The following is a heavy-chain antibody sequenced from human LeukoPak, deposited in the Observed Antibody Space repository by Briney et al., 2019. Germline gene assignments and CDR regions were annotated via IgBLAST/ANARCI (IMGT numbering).Heavy chain of an antibody. V-gene: IGHV3-43D*03. CDR2: ISWDGGKS. J-gene: IGHJ6*02. Sequence: PGGSLRLSCAASGFTFDDYAMHWVRQAPGKGLEWVSLISWDGGKSYYADSVKGRFTISRDNTKNSLYLQMNSLRPEDTALYYCARDIEETVVTPGGMDVWGQGTTVTVSS. D-gene: IGHD4-23*01. CDR1: GFTFDDYA. CDR3: ARDIEETVVTPGGMDV.